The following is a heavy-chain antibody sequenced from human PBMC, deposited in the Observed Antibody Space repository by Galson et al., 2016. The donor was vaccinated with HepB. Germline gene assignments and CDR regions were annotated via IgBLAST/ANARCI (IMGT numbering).Heavy chain of an antibody. Sequence: SLRLSCAASGFTFSVSAIHWVRQPSGQGLEWVGRIKTTANSYATAYTASVKGRFTISRDDSKNTADLQMNSLNTEDTAVYYCTRLDYGDFRFDYWGQGALVTVSS. CDR2: IKTTANSYAT. CDR1: GFTFSVSA. J-gene: IGHJ4*02. CDR3: TRLDYGDFRFDY. D-gene: IGHD4-17*01. V-gene: IGHV3-73*01.